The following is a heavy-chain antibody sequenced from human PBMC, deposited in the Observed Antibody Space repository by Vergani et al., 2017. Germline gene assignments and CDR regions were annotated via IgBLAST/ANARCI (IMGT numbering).Heavy chain of an antibody. D-gene: IGHD4-17*01. CDR1: GFTFSDYY. J-gene: IGHJ6*03. Sequence: QVQLVESGGGLVKPGGSLRLSCAASGFTFSDYYMSWIRQAPGKGLEWVSYISSSGSTIYYADSVKGRFTISRDNAKNSLYLQMNSLRAEDTAVYYCARDXYGHTPDWTYYYYYYMDVWGKGTTVTVSS. CDR2: ISSSGSTI. V-gene: IGHV3-11*01. CDR3: ARDXYGHTPDWTYYYYYYMDV.